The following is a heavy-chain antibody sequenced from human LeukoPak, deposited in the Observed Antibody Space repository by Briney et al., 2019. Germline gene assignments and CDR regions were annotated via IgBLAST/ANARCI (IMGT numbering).Heavy chain of an antibody. CDR1: GFTFSSYA. D-gene: IGHD6-13*01. CDR2: ISGNGGST. J-gene: IGHJ5*02. Sequence: GGSLRLSCAASGFTFSSYAMSWVRQAPGKGLEWVSAISGNGGSTYYADSVKGRFTISRDNSKNTLYLQMNSLRAEDTAVYYCAKTDSSSWYVSNWFDPWGQGTLVTVSS. CDR3: AKTDSSSWYVSNWFDP. V-gene: IGHV3-23*01.